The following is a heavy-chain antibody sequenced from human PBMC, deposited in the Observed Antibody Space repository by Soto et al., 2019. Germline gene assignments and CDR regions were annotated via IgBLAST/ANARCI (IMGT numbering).Heavy chain of an antibody. CDR2: IYSSGST. CDR1: GGSISSGDYY. V-gene: IGHV4-31*03. D-gene: IGHD3-22*01. Sequence: QVQLQESGPGLVKPSQTLSLTCTVSGGSISSGDYYWSWIRHHPGKGLEWIGYIYSSGSTYYNPSLRSRVTISADTSKNQFSLRLSSVTAADTAVYYCVRDYDYDTSRNVAFDIWGQGTMVTVSS. J-gene: IGHJ3*02. CDR3: VRDYDYDTSRNVAFDI.